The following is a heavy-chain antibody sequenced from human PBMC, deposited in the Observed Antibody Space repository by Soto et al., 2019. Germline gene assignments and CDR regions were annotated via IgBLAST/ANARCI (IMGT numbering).Heavy chain of an antibody. D-gene: IGHD6-19*01. V-gene: IGHV3-11*01. CDR1: GFTFSDYY. J-gene: IGHJ4*02. Sequence: SLRLSCAASGFTFSDYYMSWIRQAPGKGLEWVSYITNSGNTIYYADSVEGRFTISRDSAENSLYLQMNSLRAEDTAVYYCARGSSVHGGVFDYWGQGTLVTVSS. CDR3: ARGSSVHGGVFDY. CDR2: ITNSGNTI.